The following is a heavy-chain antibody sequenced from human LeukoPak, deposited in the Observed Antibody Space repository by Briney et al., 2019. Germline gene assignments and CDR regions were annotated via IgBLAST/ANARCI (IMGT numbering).Heavy chain of an antibody. V-gene: IGHV3-53*01. D-gene: IGHD4-17*01. J-gene: IGHJ5*02. CDR2: IYSRDNT. CDR1: GFTVSSYY. CDR3: ARDRAYGDYAA. Sequence: GGSLRLSCAASGFTVSSYYMHWVRQAPGKGLEWVSNIYSRDNTDYADSVKGRFIISRDNSKNTVYLQMNSLRADDTAVYYCARDRAYGDYAAWGQGTLVTVSS.